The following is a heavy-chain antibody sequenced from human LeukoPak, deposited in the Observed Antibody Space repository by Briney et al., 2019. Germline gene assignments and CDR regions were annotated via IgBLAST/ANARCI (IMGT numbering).Heavy chain of an antibody. CDR3: AREQITMVRGVIITTYYYYGMDV. Sequence: ASVKVSCKASGYTFTSYDINWVRQATGQGLEWMGWMNPNSGNTGYAQEFQGRVTMTRNTSISTAYMELSSLRSEDTAVYYCAREQITMVRGVIITTYYYYGMDVWGQGTTVTVSS. J-gene: IGHJ6*02. CDR2: MNPNSGNT. D-gene: IGHD3-10*01. V-gene: IGHV1-8*01. CDR1: GYTFTSYD.